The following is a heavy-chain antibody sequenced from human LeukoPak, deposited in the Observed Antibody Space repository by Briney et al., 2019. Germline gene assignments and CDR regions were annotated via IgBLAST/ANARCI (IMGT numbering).Heavy chain of an antibody. CDR2: ISSSSSHI. J-gene: IGHJ3*02. V-gene: IGHV3-21*01. Sequence: PGGSLRLSCAASGLTLSIYSMNWVRQAPGKGLEWVSYISSSSSHIYYADSVKGRFTISRDNAKNSLNLQMNSLRAEDTAVYYCARGNSGDDFDIWGQGTMVTVSS. CDR1: GLTLSIYS. CDR3: ARGNSGDDFDI. D-gene: IGHD3-10*01.